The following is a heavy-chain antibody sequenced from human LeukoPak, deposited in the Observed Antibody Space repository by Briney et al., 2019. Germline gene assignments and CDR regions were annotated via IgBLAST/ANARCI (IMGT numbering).Heavy chain of an antibody. CDR1: GGSFSGYY. J-gene: IGHJ5*02. D-gene: IGHD6-19*01. Sequence: SETLSLTCAVYGGSFSGYYWSWIRQPPGKGLEWIGEINHSGSTNYNPSLKSRVTISVDTSKNQFSLKLSSVTAADTAVCYCARHIAVAGTAPSWGQGTLVTVSS. V-gene: IGHV4-34*01. CDR2: INHSGST. CDR3: ARHIAVAGTAPS.